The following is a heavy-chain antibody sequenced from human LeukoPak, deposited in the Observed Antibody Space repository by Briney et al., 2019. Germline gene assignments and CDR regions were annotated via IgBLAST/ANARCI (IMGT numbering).Heavy chain of an antibody. Sequence: GGSLRLSCAASGFTFSSYSMNWVRQAPGKGLEWVSSISSSSSYIYYADSVKGRFTISRDNAKNSLYLQMNSLRAEDTAVYYCARDRGFPSYDYGDAIDYWGQGTLVTVSS. D-gene: IGHD4-17*01. CDR3: ARDRGFPSYDYGDAIDY. CDR2: ISSSSSYI. V-gene: IGHV3-21*01. J-gene: IGHJ4*02. CDR1: GFTFSSYS.